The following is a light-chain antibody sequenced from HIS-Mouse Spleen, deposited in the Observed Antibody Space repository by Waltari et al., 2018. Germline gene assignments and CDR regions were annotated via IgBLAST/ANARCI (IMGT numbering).Light chain of an antibody. CDR2: EDS. Sequence: SYELTQPPSVSVSPGQTARITCSGHALPKQYPYWYQQKSGQAPVLVIYEDSKRPSGIPERFSGSSSGTMATLTISGAQVEDEADYYCYSTDSSGNHRVFGGGTKLTVL. V-gene: IGLV3-10*01. J-gene: IGLJ2*01. CDR1: ALPKQY. CDR3: YSTDSSGNHRV.